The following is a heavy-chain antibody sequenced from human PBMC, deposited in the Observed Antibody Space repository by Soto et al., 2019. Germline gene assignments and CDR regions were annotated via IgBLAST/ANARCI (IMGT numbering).Heavy chain of an antibody. CDR3: AKDGPWRYDFWSIGMDV. J-gene: IGHJ6*02. Sequence: GGSLRLSCAASGFTFSNYGMHWVRQAPGKGLEWVAVISYDGSNKYYADSVKGRFTISRDNSKNTLYLQMNSLRAEDTAVYYCAKDGPWRYDFWSIGMDVWGQGTTVTVSS. CDR2: ISYDGSNK. D-gene: IGHD3-3*01. CDR1: GFTFSNYG. V-gene: IGHV3-30*18.